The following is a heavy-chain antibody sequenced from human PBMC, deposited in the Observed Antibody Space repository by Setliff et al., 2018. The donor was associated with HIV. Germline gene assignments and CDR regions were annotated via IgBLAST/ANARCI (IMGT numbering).Heavy chain of an antibody. CDR3: ARDHIVGLTWANKPFDY. Sequence: GSLRLSCAASGFTFNKAWMNWVRQAPGKGLEWIARVKSERDGGTVDYAAPVKGRFTLSVDASGNTLYLQMNSLRAEDTAVYYCARDHIVGLTWANKPFDYWGQGTLVTVSS. J-gene: IGHJ4*02. CDR1: GFTFNKAW. V-gene: IGHV3-15*07. CDR2: VKSERDGGTV. D-gene: IGHD1-26*01.